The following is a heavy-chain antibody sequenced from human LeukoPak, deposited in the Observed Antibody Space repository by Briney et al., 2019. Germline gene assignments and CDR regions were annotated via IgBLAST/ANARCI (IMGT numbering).Heavy chain of an antibody. V-gene: IGHV4-39*01. Sequence: SETLSLTCTVSGGSISSSSYYWGWIRQPPGKGLEWIGSIYYSGSTYYNPSLKSRVTISVDTSKNQFSLKLSSVTAADTAVYYCARGGYSSSWSQDYWGQGTLVTVSS. J-gene: IGHJ4*02. CDR3: ARGGYSSSWSQDY. CDR2: IYYSGST. CDR1: GGSISSSSYY. D-gene: IGHD6-13*01.